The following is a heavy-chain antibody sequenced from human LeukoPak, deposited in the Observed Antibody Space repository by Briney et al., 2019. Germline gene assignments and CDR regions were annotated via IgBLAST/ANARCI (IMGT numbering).Heavy chain of an antibody. CDR3: ARARESYDFWSGYYQNYFDY. J-gene: IGHJ4*02. V-gene: IGHV4-61*02. CDR2: IYTSGST. CDR1: GGSISSGSYY. Sequence: SETLSLTCTVSGGSISSGSYYWSWIRQPAGKGLEWIGRIYTSGSTNYNPSLKSRVTISVDTSKNQFSLKLSSVTAADTAVYYCARARESYDFWSGYYQNYFDYWGQGTLVTVSS. D-gene: IGHD3-3*01.